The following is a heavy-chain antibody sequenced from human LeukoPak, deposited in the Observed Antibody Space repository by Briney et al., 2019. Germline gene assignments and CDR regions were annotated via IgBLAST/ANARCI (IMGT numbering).Heavy chain of an antibody. J-gene: IGHJ3*02. CDR3: ARVPQGYYGSGSYLGAIDI. CDR2: LSYDGSNK. V-gene: IGHV3-30*04. D-gene: IGHD3-10*01. Sequence: GRSLRLSCAASGFTFSSYAMHWVRQAPGKGLEGVAVLSYDGSNKYYADSVKGRFTISRDNSKNTLYLQMIRLRAEDTAVYYCARVPQGYYGSGSYLGAIDIWGQGTMVTVSS. CDR1: GFTFSSYA.